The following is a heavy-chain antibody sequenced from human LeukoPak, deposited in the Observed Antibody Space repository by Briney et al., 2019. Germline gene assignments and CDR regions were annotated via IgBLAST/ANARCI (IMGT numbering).Heavy chain of an antibody. CDR2: ISGGGGT. J-gene: IGHJ6*02. V-gene: IGHV3-66*01. CDR3: ASRDKGYYYGLDV. Sequence: GGSLRLSCAASGFTGSSNYMSWVRQAPGKGLEWVSIISGGGGTYYADSVKDRFTISRDNSKSTLYLQMKSLRAEDTAVYYCASRDKGYYYGLDVWGQGTTVTVSS. CDR1: GFTGSSNY. D-gene: IGHD5-24*01.